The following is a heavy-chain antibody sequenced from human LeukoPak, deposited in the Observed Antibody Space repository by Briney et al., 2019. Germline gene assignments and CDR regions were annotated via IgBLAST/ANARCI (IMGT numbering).Heavy chain of an antibody. Sequence: SETLSLTCADSGYSIISGYYWGWIRQPPGKGLEWIGSIYHSGSTYYNPSLKSRVTISVDTSKNQFSLKLSSVTAADTAVYYCARVGAVTTRSIAIDPWARGTLVTVSS. CDR2: IYHSGST. CDR3: ARVGAVTTRSIAIDP. J-gene: IGHJ5*02. D-gene: IGHD4-17*01. CDR1: GYSIISGYY. V-gene: IGHV4-38-2*01.